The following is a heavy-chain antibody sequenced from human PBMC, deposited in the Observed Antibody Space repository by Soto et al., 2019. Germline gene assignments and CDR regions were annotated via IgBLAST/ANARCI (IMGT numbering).Heavy chain of an antibody. V-gene: IGHV4-4*07. CDR2: IYTSGNS. J-gene: IGHJ5*02. D-gene: IGHD6-19*01. CDR3: ARHPGASSGWYFPNWFDP. Sequence: PSETLSLTCSVSGGSIRNYYWNWIRQPAGKGLEWIGRIYTSGNSDYNPALKSRVTMSADTSKNQFSLKLSSVTAADTAVYYCARHPGASSGWYFPNWFDPWGQGTLVTVSS. CDR1: GGSIRNYY.